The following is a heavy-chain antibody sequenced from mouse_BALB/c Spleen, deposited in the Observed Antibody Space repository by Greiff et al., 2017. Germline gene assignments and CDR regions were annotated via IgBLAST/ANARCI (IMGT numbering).Heavy chain of an antibody. V-gene: IGHV1-69*02. D-gene: IGHD1-2*01. CDR1: GYTFTSYW. Sequence: QVQLQQPGAELVKPGAPVKLSCKASGYTFTSYWMHWVKQRPGRGLEWIGRIDPSDSETQYNQKFKDKATLTVDKSSSTAYIQLSSLTSEDSAVYYCARSHYGYVWFAYWGQGTLVTVSA. CDR2: IDPSDSET. J-gene: IGHJ3*01. CDR3: ARSHYGYVWFAY.